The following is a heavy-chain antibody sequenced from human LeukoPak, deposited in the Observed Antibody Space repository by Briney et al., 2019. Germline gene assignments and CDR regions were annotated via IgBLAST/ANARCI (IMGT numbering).Heavy chain of an antibody. CDR1: GFTFRSYA. V-gene: IGHV3-48*02. J-gene: IGHJ4*02. D-gene: IGHD3-10*01. CDR2: ISSSSSTI. Sequence: GGSLRLSCAASGFTFRSYAMNWVRQAPGKGLEWVSYISSSSSTIYYADSVKGRFTISRDNAKNSLYLQMNSLRDEDTAVYYCARDSNVLLWFGELFHWGQGTLVTVSS. CDR3: ARDSNVLLWFGELFH.